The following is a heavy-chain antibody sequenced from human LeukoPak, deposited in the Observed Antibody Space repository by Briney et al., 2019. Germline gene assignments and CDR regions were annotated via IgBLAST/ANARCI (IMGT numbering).Heavy chain of an antibody. D-gene: IGHD5-18*01. V-gene: IGHV3-33*05. CDR1: IFVFSEYY. J-gene: IGHJ6*03. CDR3: ARAPDTAMVKLYYFYMDV. CDR2: ITNDGSRQ. Sequence: PGGSLRLSCEPSIFVFSEYYMHWVRLAPGKGLEWLAVITNDGSRQFYADSVKGRFTISRDNAKNSLFLQMNSLRAEDTAVYYCARAPDTAMVKLYYFYMDVWGKGTTVTVSS.